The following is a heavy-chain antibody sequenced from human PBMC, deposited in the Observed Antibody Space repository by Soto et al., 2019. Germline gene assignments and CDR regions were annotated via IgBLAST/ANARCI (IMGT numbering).Heavy chain of an antibody. J-gene: IGHJ4*02. Sequence: SETLSLTCTVSGGSVSSGSYYWSWIRQPPGKGLEWIGYIYYSGSTNYNPSLKSRVTISVDTSKNQFSLKLSSVTAADTAVYYCASTSSSGWHYDYWGQGTLVNRLL. D-gene: IGHD6-19*01. CDR2: IYYSGST. V-gene: IGHV4-61*01. CDR3: ASTSSSGWHYDY. CDR1: GGSVSSGSYY.